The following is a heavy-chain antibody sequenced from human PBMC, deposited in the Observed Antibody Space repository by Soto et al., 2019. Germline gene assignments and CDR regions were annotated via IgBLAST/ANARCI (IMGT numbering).Heavy chain of an antibody. CDR3: AKATATGGGAFDI. CDR2: ILVDGRT. Sequence: GGSLRLSCAASGFICGSYDMSWVRQAPGKGLEWVSTILVDGRTFYVDSVKGRFTISRDSSQNTVYLQMNSLTAGDTALYYCAKATATGGGAFDICGQGTKVTVSS. V-gene: IGHV3-23*01. J-gene: IGHJ3*02. D-gene: IGHD2-8*02. CDR1: GFICGSYD.